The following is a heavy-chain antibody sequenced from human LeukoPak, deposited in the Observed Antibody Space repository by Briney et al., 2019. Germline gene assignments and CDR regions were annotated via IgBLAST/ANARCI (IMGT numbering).Heavy chain of an antibody. J-gene: IGHJ4*02. CDR2: INSDGSST. CDR3: ARVGRYCSGGSCCLPPLDY. CDR1: GFTFSSYW. V-gene: IGHV3-74*01. D-gene: IGHD2-15*01. Sequence: GGSLRLSCAASGFTFSSYWMHWVRQAPGKGLVWVSRINSDGSSTSYADSVKGRSTISRDNAKNTLYLQMNSLRAEDTAVYYCARVGRYCSGGSCCLPPLDYWGQGTLVTVSS.